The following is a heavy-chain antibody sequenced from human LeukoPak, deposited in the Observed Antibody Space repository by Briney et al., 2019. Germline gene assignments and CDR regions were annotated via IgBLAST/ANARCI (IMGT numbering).Heavy chain of an antibody. V-gene: IGHV1-69*13. D-gene: IGHD2-2*01. J-gene: IGHJ5*02. CDR3: ARDAQHRYCSTTSCYWGWFAP. Sequence: SVKVSCKASGGTFSNNAISWVRQAPGKGLEWMGGIIPILGTANYAQKFQGRVTITADESTRTAYMELSSLRSEDTAVYYCARDAQHRYCSTTSCYWGWFAPWGQGTLVTVSP. CDR1: GGTFSNNA. CDR2: IIPILGTA.